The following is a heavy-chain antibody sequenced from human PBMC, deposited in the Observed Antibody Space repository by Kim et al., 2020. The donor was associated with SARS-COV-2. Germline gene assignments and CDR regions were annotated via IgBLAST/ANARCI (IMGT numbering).Heavy chain of an antibody. CDR3: AKEDGSYYYYYYGMDV. V-gene: IGHV3-30*02. Sequence: PRKGRFTTSRENSKDTLYLQMNSLRAEDTAVYYCAKEDGSYYYYYYGMDVWGQGTTVTVSS. D-gene: IGHD1-26*01. J-gene: IGHJ6*02.